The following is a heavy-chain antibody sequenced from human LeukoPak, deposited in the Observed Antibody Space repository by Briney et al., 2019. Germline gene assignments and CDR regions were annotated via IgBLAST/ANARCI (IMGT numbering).Heavy chain of an antibody. CDR3: ARGDIVGATTSYYFDY. J-gene: IGHJ4*02. CDR1: RGTFSSYG. Sequence: SVKVSCKASRGTFSSYGISWVRQAPGQGLEWMGGVIAIFGRVKYGQKFQGRATITTDESTSTAYMELSSLTSEDTGVYYCARGDIVGATTSYYFDYWGQGTLVTVSS. D-gene: IGHD1-26*01. V-gene: IGHV1-69*05. CDR2: VIAIFGRV.